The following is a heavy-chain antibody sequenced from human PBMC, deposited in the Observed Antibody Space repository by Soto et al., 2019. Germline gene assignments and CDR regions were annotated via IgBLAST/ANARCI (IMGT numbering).Heavy chain of an antibody. V-gene: IGHV4-59*08. CDR1: GGSISSYY. CDR3: AAYHYDIFGWFDP. Sequence: SETLSLTCTVSGGSISSYYWSWIRQPPGKGLEWIGYIYYSGSTNYNPSLKSRVTISVDTSKNQFSLKLSSVTAADTAVYYCAAYHYDIFGWFDPWGQGTLVTVSS. D-gene: IGHD3-9*01. J-gene: IGHJ5*02. CDR2: IYYSGST.